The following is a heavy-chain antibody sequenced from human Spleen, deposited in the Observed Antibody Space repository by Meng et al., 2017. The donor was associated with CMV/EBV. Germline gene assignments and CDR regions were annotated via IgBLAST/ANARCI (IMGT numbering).Heavy chain of an antibody. CDR3: ARVIYGGNFGSYYYYGMDV. V-gene: IGHV1-8*01. J-gene: IGHJ6*02. CDR2: MNPNSGNT. CDR1: VYTFTSYD. Sequence: ASVKVSCKASVYTFTSYDINWVRQATGQGLEWMGWMNPNSGNTGYAQRFQGRVTMTRNTSISTAYMELRSPRSDDTAVYHCARVIYGGNFGSYYYYGMDVWGQGTTVTVSS. D-gene: IGHD1-26*01.